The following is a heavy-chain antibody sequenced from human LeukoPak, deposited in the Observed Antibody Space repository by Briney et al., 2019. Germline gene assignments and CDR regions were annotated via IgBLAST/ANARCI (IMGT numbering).Heavy chain of an antibody. CDR2: IQYNGSNK. J-gene: IGHJ3*02. CDR3: AKEGPSAPMRYDVFDI. D-gene: IGHD2-2*01. CDR1: GFTFSSYD. V-gene: IGHV3-30*02. Sequence: GGSLRLSCAASGFTFSSYDMHWVRQAPGKGLEWVAFIQYNGSNKYYADSVKGRITISRANSKNTLYLQMHSHRAEHTAVVYFAKEGPSAPMRYDVFDIWGEGTMVTVSS.